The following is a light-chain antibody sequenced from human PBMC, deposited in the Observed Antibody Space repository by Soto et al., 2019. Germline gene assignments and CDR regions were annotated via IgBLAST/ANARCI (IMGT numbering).Light chain of an antibody. Sequence: VLTQSPDSLSLSPGERATLFCRSNQYISTKLAWYQQKPGRAPRLLFSGASSRATDTPDRFSGSGSGTDFTLTISRLEPEDFAVYYCQQYGRSPYSFGQGTKVDIK. V-gene: IGKV3-20*01. CDR2: GAS. J-gene: IGKJ2*01. CDR1: QYISTK. CDR3: QQYGRSPYS.